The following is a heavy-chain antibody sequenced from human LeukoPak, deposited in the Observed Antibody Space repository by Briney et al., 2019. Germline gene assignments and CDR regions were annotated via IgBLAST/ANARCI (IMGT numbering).Heavy chain of an antibody. CDR1: GFTFRNYY. CDR2: ISASGDTI. V-gene: IGHV3-11*04. D-gene: IGHD1-26*01. Sequence: GGSLRLSCAASGFTFRNYYMTWIRQAPGEGLEWVSYISASGDTIYYGDSVRGRFTISRDNAKNSLYLDMNTLKAEDTAAYYCARDPSWEILSYFDYWGQGTLVTVSS. J-gene: IGHJ4*02. CDR3: ARDPSWEILSYFDY.